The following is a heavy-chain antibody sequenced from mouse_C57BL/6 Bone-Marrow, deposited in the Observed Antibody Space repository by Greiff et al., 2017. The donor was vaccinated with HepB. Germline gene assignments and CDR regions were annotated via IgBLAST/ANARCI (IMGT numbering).Heavy chain of an antibody. CDR3: AREGDYYGSSYDYFDN. J-gene: IGHJ2*01. Sequence: QVQLQQPGAELVKPGASVKMSCKASGYTFTSYWITWVKQRPGQGLEWIGDIYPGSGSTNYNEKFKSKATLTVDTSSSTAYMQLSSLTSEDSAVYYCAREGDYYGSSYDYFDNWGQGTTLTVSS. CDR2: IYPGSGST. V-gene: IGHV1-55*01. D-gene: IGHD1-1*01. CDR1: GYTFTSYW.